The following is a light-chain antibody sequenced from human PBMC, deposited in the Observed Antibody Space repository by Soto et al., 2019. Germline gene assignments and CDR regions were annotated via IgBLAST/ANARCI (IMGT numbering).Light chain of an antibody. CDR3: QQYGSSPLT. CDR1: QSISGRS. Sequence: PGERASISCRASQSISGRSVAWYQQKPGQAPRLLIYDASSRATGIPDRFSGSGSGTDFILTISRLEPEDFAVYYCQQYGSSPLTFGGGTKVEIK. V-gene: IGKV3-20*01. CDR2: DAS. J-gene: IGKJ4*01.